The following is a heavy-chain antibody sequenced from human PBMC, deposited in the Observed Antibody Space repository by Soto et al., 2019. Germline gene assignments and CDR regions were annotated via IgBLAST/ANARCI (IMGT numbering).Heavy chain of an antibody. J-gene: IGHJ5*02. V-gene: IGHV4-39*01. CDR1: GGSISSSSYY. CDR2: IYYSGST. CDR3: GRHRALNWFDP. Sequence: KTSETLSLTCIVSGGSISSSSYYWGWIRQPPGKGLEWIGSIYYSGSTYYNPSLKSRVTMSVDACKSQFCLSLSSVTAADTALFYCGRHRALNWFDPWCQGTLVTVSS.